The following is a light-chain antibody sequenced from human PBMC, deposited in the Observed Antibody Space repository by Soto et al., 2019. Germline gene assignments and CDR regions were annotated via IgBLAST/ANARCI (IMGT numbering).Light chain of an antibody. V-gene: IGKV3-11*01. J-gene: IGKJ4*01. CDR2: DAS. CDR1: QSVSSY. Sequence: PGERATLSCRASQSVSSYLAWYQQKPGQAPRLLIYDASNRATGIPARFSGSGSGTDFTLTISSLEPEDFAVYYCQQRSNWPPTFGGGTKVDIK. CDR3: QQRSNWPPT.